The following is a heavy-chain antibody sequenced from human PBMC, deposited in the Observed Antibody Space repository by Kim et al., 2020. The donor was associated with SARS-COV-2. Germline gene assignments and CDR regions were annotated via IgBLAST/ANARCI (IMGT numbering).Heavy chain of an antibody. V-gene: IGHV3-30*18. D-gene: IGHD3-9*01. CDR3: AKVGNILTGYYDPSPFQY. Sequence: GGSLRLSCAAPGFTFSNYVMHWVRQAPGKGLEWVAVISYDGSNKYFADSVKGRFTISRDNSRNTLFLQMNSLRAEDTAVYYCAKVGNILTGYYDPSPFQYWGQGTLVTVSS. CDR1: GFTFSNYV. J-gene: IGHJ4*02. CDR2: ISYDGSNK.